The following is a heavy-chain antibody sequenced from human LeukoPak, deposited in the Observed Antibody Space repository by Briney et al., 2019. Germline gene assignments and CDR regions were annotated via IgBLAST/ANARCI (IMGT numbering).Heavy chain of an antibody. D-gene: IGHD2-8*01. Sequence: GASVKVSCKASGYTFTGYYMHWVRQATGQGLEWMGWMNPNSGNTGYAQKFQGRVTMTRNTSISTAYMELSSLRSEDTAVYYCARGLGCTNGVCYNYWGQGTLVTVSS. CDR1: GYTFTGYY. V-gene: IGHV1-8*02. CDR3: ARGLGCTNGVCYNY. CDR2: MNPNSGNT. J-gene: IGHJ4*02.